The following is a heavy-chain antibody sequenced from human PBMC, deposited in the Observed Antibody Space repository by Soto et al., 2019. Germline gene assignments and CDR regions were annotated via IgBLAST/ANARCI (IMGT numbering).Heavy chain of an antibody. CDR2: IYYSGST. Sequence: SETLSLTCTVSGGSISSSSYYWGWIRQSPGKGLEWIGSIYYSGSTYYNPSLKSRVTISVDTSKNQVSLTLSSVTAADTAVYYCSRSPHFDECPAHHNGFGPWGQGTLVTVSS. J-gene: IGHJ5*02. V-gene: IGHV4-39*01. D-gene: IGHD3-3*02. CDR1: GGSISSSSYY. CDR3: SRSPHFDECPAHHNGFGP.